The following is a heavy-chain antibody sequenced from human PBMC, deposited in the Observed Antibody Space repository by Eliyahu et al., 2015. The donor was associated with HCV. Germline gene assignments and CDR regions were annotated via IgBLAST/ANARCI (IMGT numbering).Heavy chain of an antibody. CDR3: ARDVGWYHGSGSSH. J-gene: IGHJ4*02. D-gene: IGHD3-10*01. CDR1: XFTFSXYW. CDR2: IKQDGSEK. V-gene: IGHV3-7*01. Sequence: EVQLVESGXGLVQPGGSLRLSCAAXXFTFSXYWMSWXRQAPGKGLEWVANIKQDGSEKYYVDSLKGRFTISRDSSKNSLYLQMNSLRADDTAVYYCARDVGWYHGSGSSHWGQGTLVTVSS.